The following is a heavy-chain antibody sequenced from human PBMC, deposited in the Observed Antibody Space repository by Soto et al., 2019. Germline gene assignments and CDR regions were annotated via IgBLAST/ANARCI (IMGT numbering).Heavy chain of an antibody. CDR1: GFTFSSYA. CDR3: ARAALTYGSGSWYFDY. Sequence: QVQLVESGGGVVQPGRSLRLSCAASGFTFSSYAMHWVRQAPGKGLEWVAVISYDGSNKYYADSVKGRFTISRDNSKNTLYLQMNSLRAEDTAVYYCARAALTYGSGSWYFDYWGQGTLVTVSS. D-gene: IGHD3-10*01. J-gene: IGHJ4*02. CDR2: ISYDGSNK. V-gene: IGHV3-30-3*01.